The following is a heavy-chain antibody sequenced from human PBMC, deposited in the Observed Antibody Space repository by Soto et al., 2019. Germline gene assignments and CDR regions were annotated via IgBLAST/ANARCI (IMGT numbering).Heavy chain of an antibody. Sequence: SETLSLTCAVSGYSISSGYYWGWIRQPPGKGLEWIGSIYHSGSTYYNPSLKSRVTISVDTSKNQFYLKLSSVTAADTAVYYCARAGYGGKLYYFDCWGQGNLVTVSS. J-gene: IGHJ4*02. CDR1: GYSISSGYY. V-gene: IGHV4-38-2*01. CDR3: ARAGYGGKLYYFDC. D-gene: IGHD2-15*01. CDR2: IYHSGST.